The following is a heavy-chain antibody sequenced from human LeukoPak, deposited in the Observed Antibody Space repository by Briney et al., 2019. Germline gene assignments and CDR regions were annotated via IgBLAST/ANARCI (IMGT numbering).Heavy chain of an antibody. Sequence: PGGSLRLSCEVSGFTFSTYAMSWVRQAPGKGLEWVSVISGSGGSTYYADSVKGRFTISRDNSKNTLYLQMNSLRAEDTAVYYCAKDGSSSGYPYHMDVWGKGTTVTVSS. CDR2: ISGSGGST. CDR1: GFTFSTYA. D-gene: IGHD5-12*01. J-gene: IGHJ6*03. CDR3: AKDGSSSGYPYHMDV. V-gene: IGHV3-23*01.